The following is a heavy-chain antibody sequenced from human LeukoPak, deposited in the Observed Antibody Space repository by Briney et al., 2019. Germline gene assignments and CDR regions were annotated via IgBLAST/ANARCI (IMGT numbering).Heavy chain of an antibody. CDR2: ISYDGSNK. V-gene: IGHV3-30-3*01. CDR3: AKAWMGATRG. Sequence: GESLRLSCAASGFTFSSYAMHWVRQAPGKGLEWVAVISYDGSNKYYADSVKGRFTISRDNSKNTLYLQMNSLRAEDTAVYYCAKAWMGATRGWGQGTLVTVSS. J-gene: IGHJ4*02. CDR1: GFTFSSYA. D-gene: IGHD1-26*01.